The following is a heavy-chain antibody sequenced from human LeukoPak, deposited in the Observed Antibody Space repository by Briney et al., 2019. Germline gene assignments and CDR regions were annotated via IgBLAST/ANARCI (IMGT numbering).Heavy chain of an antibody. CDR2: VYYNGST. Sequence: SETLSLTCTVSGGSVSSTTSYWGWIRQPPGKGLQWIGTVYYNGSTDYSPSLKSRVTISVDTSNNQFSLKLTSVTAADTGVYFCARHLPHCGCDSCYINPWDFWGQGTLVTVSS. CDR3: ARHLPHCGCDSCYINPWDF. CDR1: GGSVSSTTSY. J-gene: IGHJ4*02. V-gene: IGHV4-39*01. D-gene: IGHD2-2*02.